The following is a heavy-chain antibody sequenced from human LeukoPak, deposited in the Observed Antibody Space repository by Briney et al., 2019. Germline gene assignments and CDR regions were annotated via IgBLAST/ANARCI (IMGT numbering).Heavy chain of an antibody. CDR1: GGSISNNNYY. V-gene: IGHV4-39*01. J-gene: IGHJ4*02. CDR3: ATWRTAKTGFDY. Sequence: PSESLSLTCTVSGGSISNNNYYWAWIRQPPGKGLECIGSIYYSGSPYYNPSLKSRVTISVDTSKNQFSLRLSSVTAADTAVYYCATWRTAKTGFDYWGQGTLVSVSS. CDR2: IYYSGSP. D-gene: IGHD1-1*01.